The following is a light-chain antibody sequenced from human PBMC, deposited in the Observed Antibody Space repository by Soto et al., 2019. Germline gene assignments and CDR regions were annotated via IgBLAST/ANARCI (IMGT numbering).Light chain of an antibody. CDR3: QQYHHWPPKVT. CDR1: QSINTN. J-gene: IGKJ3*01. V-gene: IGKV3-15*01. CDR2: GAS. Sequence: DIVMTQSPATLSVSPGERATLSCRASQSINTNLAWYQQKPGQAPRLLIYGASTRATVIPARFSGSGSGTEFTLTISGLQADDFAVYYFQQYHHWPPKVTFGPWTRVYI.